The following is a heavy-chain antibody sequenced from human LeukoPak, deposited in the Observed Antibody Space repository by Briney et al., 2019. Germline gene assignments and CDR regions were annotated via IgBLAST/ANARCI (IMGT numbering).Heavy chain of an antibody. Sequence: ASVKVSCKASGGTFSSYAISWVRQAPGQGLEWMGGIIPIFGTANYAQKFQGGVTITADESTSTAYMELSSLRSEDTAVYYCAATVYFDKDYYMDVWGKGTTVTVSS. V-gene: IGHV1-69*01. J-gene: IGHJ6*03. CDR1: GGTFSSYA. CDR3: AATVYFDKDYYMDV. D-gene: IGHD3-22*01. CDR2: IIPIFGTA.